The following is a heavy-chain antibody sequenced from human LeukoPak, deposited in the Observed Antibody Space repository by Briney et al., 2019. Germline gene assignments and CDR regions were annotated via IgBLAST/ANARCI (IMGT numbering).Heavy chain of an antibody. J-gene: IGHJ5*02. CDR3: ATGFRFDTPFDP. D-gene: IGHD5-18*01. CDR2: FDPEDGET. Sequence: GAPVKVSCKVYDYTFSNYGVFWVRQAPGKGLEWMGGFDPEDGETIYAQKFQGRVTMTEDTSTDTAYKELSSLRSEDTAVYYCATGFRFDTPFDPWGQGTLVTVSS. CDR1: DYTFSNYG. V-gene: IGHV1-24*01.